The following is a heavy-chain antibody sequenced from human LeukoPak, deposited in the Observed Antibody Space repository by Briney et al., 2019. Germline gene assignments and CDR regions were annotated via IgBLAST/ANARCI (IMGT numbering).Heavy chain of an antibody. CDR2: INHSGST. CDR1: GGSFSGYY. Sequence: SETLSLTCAVYGGSFSGYYWSGIRQPPGKGLEWIGEINHSGSTNYNPSLKSRVTISVDTSKNQFSLKLSSVTAADTAVYYCARGRPGNFWYWGQGTLVTVSS. CDR3: ARGRPGNFWY. J-gene: IGHJ4*02. V-gene: IGHV4-34*01. D-gene: IGHD3-3*01.